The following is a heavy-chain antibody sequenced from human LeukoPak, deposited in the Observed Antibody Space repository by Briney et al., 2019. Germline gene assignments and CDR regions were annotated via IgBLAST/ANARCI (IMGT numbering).Heavy chain of an antibody. J-gene: IGHJ4*02. D-gene: IGHD3-22*01. CDR3: AKDQGFLYYD. CDR2: IRYDGGNK. CDR1: GFTFSSYG. V-gene: IGHV3-30*02. Sequence: GGSLRLSCAASGFTFSSYGMHWVRQAPGKGLEWVAFIRYDGGNKYYADSVKGRFTISRDNSKNTLYLQMNSLRAEDTAVYYCAKDQGFLYYDRGQGTLVTVSS.